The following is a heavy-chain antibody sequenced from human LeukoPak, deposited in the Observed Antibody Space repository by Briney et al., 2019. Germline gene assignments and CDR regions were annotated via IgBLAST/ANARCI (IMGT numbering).Heavy chain of an antibody. J-gene: IGHJ5*02. Sequence: SETLSLTCTVSGGSISSSSYYWGWIRQPPGKGLEWIGSIYYSGSTYYNPSLKSRVTISVDTSKNQFSLKLSSVTAADTAVYYCARDRGYGGNSDWFDPWGQGTLVTVSS. CDR3: ARDRGYGGNSDWFDP. D-gene: IGHD4-23*01. V-gene: IGHV4-39*07. CDR1: GGSISSSSYY. CDR2: IYYSGST.